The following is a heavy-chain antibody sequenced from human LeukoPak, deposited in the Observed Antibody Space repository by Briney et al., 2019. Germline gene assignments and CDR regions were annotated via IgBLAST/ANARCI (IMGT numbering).Heavy chain of an antibody. J-gene: IGHJ5*02. CDR1: GGSFSGYY. D-gene: IGHD3-22*01. CDR3: ARTSIYYDSSGYRS. V-gene: IGHV4-34*01. Sequence: SETLSLTCAVYGGSFSGYYWGWIHQPPGKGLEWIGEINHSGSTNYNPSLKSRVTISVDTSNNQFSLKLSSVTAADTAVYYCARTSIYYDSSGYRSWGQGTLVTVSS. CDR2: INHSGST.